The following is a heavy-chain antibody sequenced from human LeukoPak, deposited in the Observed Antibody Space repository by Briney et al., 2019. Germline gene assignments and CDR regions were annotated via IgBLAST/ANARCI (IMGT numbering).Heavy chain of an antibody. CDR2: LYHSGST. Sequence: SETLSLTCTVSGYSISNAYYWGWIRQPPGKGLERIGSLYHSGSTYYNPSLKSRVTTSVDTSKNQVSLKLSSVTAADTAVYYCARDVRWENAFDIWGQGTMVTVSS. J-gene: IGHJ3*02. V-gene: IGHV4-38-2*02. D-gene: IGHD5-24*01. CDR1: GYSISNAYY. CDR3: ARDVRWENAFDI.